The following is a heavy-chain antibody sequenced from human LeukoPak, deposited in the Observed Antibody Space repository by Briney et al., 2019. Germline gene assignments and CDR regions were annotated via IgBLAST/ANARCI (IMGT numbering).Heavy chain of an antibody. Sequence: PGGSLRLSCAASGFTFSSYGMHWVRQAPGKGLEWVAVVWYDGSNKYYADSVKGRFTISRDNSKNTLYLQMNSLRAEDTAVYYCARDLATVTEGYYYYGMGVWGQGTTVTVS. D-gene: IGHD4-17*01. J-gene: IGHJ6*02. V-gene: IGHV3-33*01. CDR3: ARDLATVTEGYYYYGMGV. CDR2: VWYDGSNK. CDR1: GFTFSSYG.